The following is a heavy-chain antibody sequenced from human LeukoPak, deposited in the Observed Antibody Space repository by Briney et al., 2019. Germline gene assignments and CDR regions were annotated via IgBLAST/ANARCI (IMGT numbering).Heavy chain of an antibody. D-gene: IGHD3-22*01. J-gene: IGHJ4*02. CDR3: ARDPRGPTTYDSSARDSLDY. CDR2: ILYDGSMQ. V-gene: IGHV3-30*03. Sequence: GGSLRPSCAASGFTFSSYRMHWVRQAPGKGLEWLAVILYDGSMQYYAESMKGRLTISRDNSRNTVYMQMSSLRTEDTAVYYCARDPRGPTTYDSSARDSLDYWGQGTLVTVSS. CDR1: GFTFSSYR.